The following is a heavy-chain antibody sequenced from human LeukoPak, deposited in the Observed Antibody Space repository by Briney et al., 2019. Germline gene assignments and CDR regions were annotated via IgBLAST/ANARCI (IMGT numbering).Heavy chain of an antibody. J-gene: IGHJ3*02. CDR1: GFTFSSYG. D-gene: IGHD6-19*01. V-gene: IGHV3-30*03. CDR2: ISYDGSNK. CDR3: ASRYSSGWNDAFDI. Sequence: GGSLRLSCAASGFTFSSYGMHWVRQAPGKGLEWVAVISYDGSNKYYADSVKGRFTISRDNSKNTLYLQMNSLRAEDTAVYYCASRYSSGWNDAFDIWGQGTMVTVSS.